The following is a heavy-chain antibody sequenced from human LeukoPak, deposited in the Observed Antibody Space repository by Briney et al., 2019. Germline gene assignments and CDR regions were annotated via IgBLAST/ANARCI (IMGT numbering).Heavy chain of an antibody. J-gene: IGHJ4*02. V-gene: IGHV3-7*01. CDR2: IKQDGSEK. CDR3: ARDKSVGASLFDY. CDR1: GFTFSNYW. Sequence: GGSLRPSCAASGFTFSNYWMTWVRQAPGKGLEWVANIKQDGSEKYYVDSVKGRFTISRDNAKNSLYLQMNSLRAEDTAVYYCARDKSVGASLFDYWGQGTLVTVSS. D-gene: IGHD1-26*01.